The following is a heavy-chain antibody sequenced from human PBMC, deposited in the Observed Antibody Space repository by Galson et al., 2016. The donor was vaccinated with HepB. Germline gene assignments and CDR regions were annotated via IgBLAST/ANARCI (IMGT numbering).Heavy chain of an antibody. D-gene: IGHD7-27*01. CDR2: IYPGDSDT. J-gene: IGHJ2*01. CDR3: ARRLNWGSRWYFDL. CDR1: GYNFATYW. Sequence: QSGAEVKKPGESLKISCKGSGYNFATYWIGWVRHMPGKGPEWMGIIYPGDSDTRYRPSFQGQVTIAADKSINNAYLQWSGLKASDSAIYYCARRLNWGSRWYFDLWGRGTLVTVSS. V-gene: IGHV5-51*01.